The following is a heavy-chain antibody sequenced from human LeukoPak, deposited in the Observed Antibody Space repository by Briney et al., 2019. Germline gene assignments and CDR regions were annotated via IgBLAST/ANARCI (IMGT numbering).Heavy chain of an antibody. CDR2: ISWNSGSI. D-gene: IGHD5-18*01. J-gene: IGHJ5*02. Sequence: PGGSLRLSCAASGFTFDDYAMHWVRQAPGKGLEWVSGISWNSGSIGYADSVKGRFTISRDNAKNSLYLQMNSLGAEDTALYYCAKSSSYGGPFDPWGQGTLVTVSS. CDR1: GFTFDDYA. V-gene: IGHV3-9*01. CDR3: AKSSSYGGPFDP.